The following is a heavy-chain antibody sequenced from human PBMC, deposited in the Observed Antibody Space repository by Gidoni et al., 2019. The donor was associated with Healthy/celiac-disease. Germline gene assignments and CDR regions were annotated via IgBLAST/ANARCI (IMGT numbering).Heavy chain of an antibody. CDR1: GFTFISYA. Sequence: VQLVESGGGLVQPGGSLRLSCSSSGFTFISYAMHWVRQAPGKGLEYVSAISSNGGSTYYANSVKGRFTISRDNSKNTLYLKMGSLRAEDMAVYYCARDRVDGDYYGSGRNYYGMDVWGQGTTVTVSS. J-gene: IGHJ6*02. V-gene: IGHV3-64*01. CDR2: ISSNGGST. D-gene: IGHD3-10*01. CDR3: ARDRVDGDYYGSGRNYYGMDV.